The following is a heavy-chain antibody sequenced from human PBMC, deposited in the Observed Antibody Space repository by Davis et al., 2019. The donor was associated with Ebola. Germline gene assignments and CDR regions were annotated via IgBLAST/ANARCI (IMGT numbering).Heavy chain of an antibody. CDR3: ASGEFVDF. CDR1: GYTFTDYL. J-gene: IGHJ4*02. V-gene: IGHV1-46*01. D-gene: IGHD3-10*01. Sequence: ASVKVSCKASGYTFTDYLMHWVRQAPGQGLEWMGLINPSIGNTSLAQKFQGRVYLTRDTSTSTVYMDLSSLKSEDTAIYYCASGEFVDFWGQGTLVTVSS. CDR2: INPSIGNT.